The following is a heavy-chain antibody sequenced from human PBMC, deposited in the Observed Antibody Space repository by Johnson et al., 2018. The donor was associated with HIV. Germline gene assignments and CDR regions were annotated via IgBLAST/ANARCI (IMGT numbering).Heavy chain of an antibody. V-gene: IGHV3-11*04. CDR2: ISSGGSSI. Sequence: QMQLVESGGGVVQPGRSLRLSCAASGFVFSDSHMSWIRQAPGKGLEWISYISSGGSSIYYAESVKGRFTISRDNSKNTLYLQMNSLRAEDTAVYYCASSAFDIWGQGTMVTVSS. J-gene: IGHJ3*02. CDR3: ASSAFDI. CDR1: GFVFSDSH.